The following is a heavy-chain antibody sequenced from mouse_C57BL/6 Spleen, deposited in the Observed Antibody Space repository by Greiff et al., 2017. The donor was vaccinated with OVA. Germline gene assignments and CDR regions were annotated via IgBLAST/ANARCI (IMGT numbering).Heavy chain of an antibody. V-gene: IGHV3-6*01. CDR2: ISYDGSN. D-gene: IGHD1-1*01. CDR3: ASYYYSLFDY. CDR1: GYSITSGYY. Sequence: VQLKESGPGLVKPSQSLSLTCSVTGYSITSGYYWNWIRQFPGNKLEWMGYISYDGSNNYNPSLKNRISITRDTSKNQFFLKLNSVTTEDTATYYCASYYYSLFDYWGQGTTLTVSS. J-gene: IGHJ2*01.